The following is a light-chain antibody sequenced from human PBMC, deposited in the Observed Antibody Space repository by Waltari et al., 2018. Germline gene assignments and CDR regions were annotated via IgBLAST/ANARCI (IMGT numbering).Light chain of an antibody. CDR2: DAS. CDR1: HSVSRY. V-gene: IGKV3-11*01. Sequence: EIVLTQSPATLSSSPGERAPLSCRASHSVSRYLAWYQQRPGQAPRLLIFDASFRATGIPARFSGSGSETDFTLTISSLEPEDCAVYYCQQRSNWPLTFGGGTKVEIK. J-gene: IGKJ4*02. CDR3: QQRSNWPLT.